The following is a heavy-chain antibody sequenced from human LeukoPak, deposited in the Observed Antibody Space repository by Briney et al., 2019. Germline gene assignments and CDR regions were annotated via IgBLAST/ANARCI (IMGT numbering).Heavy chain of an antibody. V-gene: IGHV4-59*02. Sequence: PSETLSLTCSVSGGSVSSYYWSWIRQPPGRGLEWIAYIYYTGSPNYNSSLKSRITISVDTSKNQFSLRLSSVTAADTAVYYCARDLFCNGGRCYPLWGQGTLVTVSS. CDR1: GGSVSSYY. D-gene: IGHD2-15*01. CDR3: ARDLFCNGGRCYPL. J-gene: IGHJ4*02. CDR2: IYYTGSP.